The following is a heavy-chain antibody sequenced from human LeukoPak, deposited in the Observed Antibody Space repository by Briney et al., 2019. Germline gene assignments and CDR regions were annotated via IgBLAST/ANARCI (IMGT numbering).Heavy chain of an antibody. J-gene: IGHJ6*03. CDR2: INYSGST. CDR3: ARLTHSYYSDTSGYYPYYYMDV. Sequence: KPSETLSLTCSVSGASISSSDYYWGWLRQPPGKGLDWIGRINYSGSTYYNPSLKSRVTISVDTSKNHFSLRLTSVTAADTAVYYCARLTHSYYSDTSGYYPYYYMDVWGKGTTVTVSS. V-gene: IGHV4-39*02. CDR1: GASISSSDYY. D-gene: IGHD3-22*01.